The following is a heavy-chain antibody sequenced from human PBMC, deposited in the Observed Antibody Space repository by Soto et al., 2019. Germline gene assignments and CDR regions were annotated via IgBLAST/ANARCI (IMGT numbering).Heavy chain of an antibody. Sequence: VSVKVSCKASGYTFTSYGFSWVRQAPGQGLEWMGWISAYNGNTNYAQKLQGRVTMTTDTSTSTAYMELRSLRSDDTAVYYCASEKGFCSGGSCYYEYYSDYWGQGTLVTVSS. CDR3: ASEKGFCSGGSCYYEYYSDY. V-gene: IGHV1-18*01. CDR2: ISAYNGNT. CDR1: GYTFTSYG. J-gene: IGHJ4*02. D-gene: IGHD2-15*01.